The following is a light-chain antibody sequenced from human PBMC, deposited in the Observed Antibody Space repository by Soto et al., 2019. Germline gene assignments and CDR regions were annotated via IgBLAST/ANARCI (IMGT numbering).Light chain of an antibody. CDR1: QGISSY. V-gene: IGKV1-9*01. Sequence: IRLTQSPSFLSASVGDRVTITCRASQGISSYLAWYQQKPGKAPKLLIYAASTLQSGVPSRFSGSGSGTEFTLAISSLQPEDFATYYCQQLNSYPITFGQGTRLEIK. CDR2: AAS. J-gene: IGKJ5*01. CDR3: QQLNSYPIT.